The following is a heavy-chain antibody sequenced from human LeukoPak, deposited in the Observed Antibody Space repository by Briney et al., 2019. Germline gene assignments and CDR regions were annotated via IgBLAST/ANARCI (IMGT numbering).Heavy chain of an antibody. CDR2: IYHSGST. CDR3: ARRPSILRQLVRERD. J-gene: IGHJ4*02. D-gene: IGHD6-13*01. V-gene: IGHV4-4*02. Sequence: SETLSLTCAVSGGSISSSNWWSWVRQPPGKGLEWIGEIYHSGSTNYNPSLKSRVTISVDTSKNQFSLKLSSVTAADTAVYYCARRPSILRQLVRERDWGQGTLVTVSS. CDR1: GGSISSSNW.